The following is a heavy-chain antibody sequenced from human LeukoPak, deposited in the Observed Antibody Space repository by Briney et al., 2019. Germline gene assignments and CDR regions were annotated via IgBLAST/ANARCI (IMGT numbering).Heavy chain of an antibody. D-gene: IGHD6-19*01. CDR1: GYTFTSYG. J-gene: IGHJ4*02. V-gene: IGHV1-18*01. CDR2: ISAYNGNA. Sequence: GASVKVSCKASGYTFTSYGIGWVRQAPGQGLEWMGWISAYNGNANYAQKLQGRVTMTTDTSTSTAYMELRSLRSDDTAVYYCARHRPWAVAGRGFDYWGQGTLVTVSS. CDR3: ARHRPWAVAGRGFDY.